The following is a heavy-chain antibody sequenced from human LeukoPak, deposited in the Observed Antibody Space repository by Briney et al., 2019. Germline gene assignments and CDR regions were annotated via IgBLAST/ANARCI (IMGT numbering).Heavy chain of an antibody. CDR3: ARGGLRGSGYDSNYYGMDV. CDR2: IIPIFGTA. CDR1: GYTFTSYG. V-gene: IGHV1-69*13. J-gene: IGHJ6*04. D-gene: IGHD5-12*01. Sequence: SVKVSCKASGYTFTSYGISWVRQAPGQGLEWMGGIIPIFGTANYAQKFQGRVTITADESTSTAYMELSSLRSEDTAVYYCARGGLRGSGYDSNYYGMDVWGKGTTVTVSS.